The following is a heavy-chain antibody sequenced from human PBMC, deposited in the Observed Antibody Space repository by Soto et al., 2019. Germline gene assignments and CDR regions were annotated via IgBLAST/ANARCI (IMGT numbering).Heavy chain of an antibody. V-gene: IGHV3-73*01. CDR1: GFTFSGSA. Sequence: GGSLRLSCAASGFTFSGSAMHWVRQASGKGLEWVGRIRSKANSYATAYAASVKGRFTISRDDSKNTAYLQMNSLKTEDTAVYYCTSSKNPLGIFGVVHYFDYWGQGTLVTVSS. J-gene: IGHJ4*02. CDR2: IRSKANSYAT. D-gene: IGHD3-3*01. CDR3: TSSKNPLGIFGVVHYFDY.